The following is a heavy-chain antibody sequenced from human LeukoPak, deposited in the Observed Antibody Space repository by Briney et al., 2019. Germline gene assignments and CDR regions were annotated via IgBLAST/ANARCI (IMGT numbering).Heavy chain of an antibody. CDR2: ISSSGSTI. Sequence: GGSLRLSCAASGFNFMSYSINWVRLAPGKGLEWVSYISSSGSTIYYADSVKGRFTISRDNAKNSLYLQMNSLRAEDTAVYYCARSRGSLRWLDYWGQGTLVTVSS. CDR1: GFNFMSYS. V-gene: IGHV3-48*04. CDR3: ARSRGSLRWLDY. J-gene: IGHJ4*02. D-gene: IGHD4-23*01.